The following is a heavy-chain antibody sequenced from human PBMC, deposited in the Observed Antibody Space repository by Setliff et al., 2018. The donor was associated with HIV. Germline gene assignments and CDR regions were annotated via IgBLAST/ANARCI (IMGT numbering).Heavy chain of an antibody. J-gene: IGHJ6*02. CDR2: IYYSGTT. V-gene: IGHV4-34*09. D-gene: IGHD1-1*01. CDR3: AKGYNWNNAYYGLDV. CDR1: GGSFSDYY. Sequence: PSETLSLTCALYGGSFSDYYWSWIRQPPGMGLEWIGYIYYSGTTDYNPSLKSRVTISIDTSKNQFSLKLSSVTAADTAVYYCAKGYNWNNAYYGLDVWGQGTTVTVSS.